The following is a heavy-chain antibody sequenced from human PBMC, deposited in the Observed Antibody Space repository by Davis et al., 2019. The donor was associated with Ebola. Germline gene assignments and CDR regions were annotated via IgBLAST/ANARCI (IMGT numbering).Heavy chain of an antibody. Sequence: PGGSLRLSCAASGFTFTNYAMSWVRQAPGKGLEWVAATSGSGDSTHHADSVKGRFVISRDNSKDTLYLRMNRLRAEDTAVYYCARGGGSSWFAYWGQGTLVTVSS. CDR1: GFTFTNYA. V-gene: IGHV3-23*01. D-gene: IGHD6-13*01. CDR2: TSGSGDST. CDR3: ARGGGSSWFAY. J-gene: IGHJ5*01.